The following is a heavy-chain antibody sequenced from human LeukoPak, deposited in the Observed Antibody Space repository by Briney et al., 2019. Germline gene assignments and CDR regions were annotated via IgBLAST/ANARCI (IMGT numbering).Heavy chain of an antibody. Sequence: GGSLRLSCAASGFTFSSYGMHWVRQAPGKGLEWVAVISYDGSNKYYADSVKGRFTISRDNSKTTLYLQMNSLRAEDTAVYYCAKGGQGSSGWGTLFDYWGQGTLVTVSS. CDR3: AKGGQGSSGWGTLFDY. CDR2: ISYDGSNK. D-gene: IGHD6-19*01. V-gene: IGHV3-30*18. CDR1: GFTFSSYG. J-gene: IGHJ4*02.